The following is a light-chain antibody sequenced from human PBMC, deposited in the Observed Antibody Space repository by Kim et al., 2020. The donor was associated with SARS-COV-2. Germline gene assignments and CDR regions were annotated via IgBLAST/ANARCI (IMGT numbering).Light chain of an antibody. Sequence: IVMTQSALSLPVTPGEPASISCRSSQSLLHSNGYNYLDWYLQKPGQSPQLLIYLGSNRASGVPDRFSGSGSGTDFELKISRVEAEDVGIYYCMQALQTPVQFGQGTKLEI. CDR3: MQALQTPVQ. CDR2: LGS. V-gene: IGKV2-28*01. CDR1: QSLLHSNGYNY. J-gene: IGKJ2*01.